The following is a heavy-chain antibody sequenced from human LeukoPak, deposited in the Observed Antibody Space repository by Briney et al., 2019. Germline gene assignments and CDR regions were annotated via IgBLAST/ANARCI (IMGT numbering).Heavy chain of an antibody. V-gene: IGHV1-18*01. CDR1: GYTFTSYG. CDR2: TSAYNGNT. D-gene: IGHD2-15*01. J-gene: IGHJ6*02. Sequence: ASVKVSCKASGYTFTSYGISWVRQAPGQGLEWMGWTSAYNGNTNYAQKLQGRVTMTTDTSTSTAYMELRSLRSDDTAVYYCARDCRGGGGSCYPGGDYYYGMDVWGQGTTVTVSS. CDR3: ARDCRGGGGSCYPGGDYYYGMDV.